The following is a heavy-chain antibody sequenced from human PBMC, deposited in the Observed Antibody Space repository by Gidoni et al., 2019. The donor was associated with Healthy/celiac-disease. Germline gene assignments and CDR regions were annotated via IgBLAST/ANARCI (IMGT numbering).Heavy chain of an antibody. J-gene: IGHJ4*02. V-gene: IGHV4-39*01. D-gene: IGHD1-26*01. CDR2: IYYSGST. CDR3: ARMSYYLVRSFRYFDY. CDR1: GGSISSSSYY. Sequence: QLQLQESVPGLVKPSETLSLTCPVSGGSISSSSYYWGWIRQPPGKGLEWIGSIYYSGSTYYNPYLKSRVTISVDTSKNQFSLKLSSVTAADTAVYYCARMSYYLVRSFRYFDYWGQGTLVTVSS.